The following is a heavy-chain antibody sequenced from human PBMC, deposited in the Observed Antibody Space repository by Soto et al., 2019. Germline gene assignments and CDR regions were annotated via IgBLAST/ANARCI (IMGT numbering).Heavy chain of an antibody. Sequence: PRGSLRLACAASGFTFSIYWRHWVRQATGKGLVWVSRINSDGSSTSYADSVKGRFTISRDNAKNTLYLQMNSLRAEDTAVYYCARDGSGWYWIDYWGQGTLVTVSS. D-gene: IGHD6-19*01. V-gene: IGHV3-74*01. J-gene: IGHJ4*02. CDR3: ARDGSGWYWIDY. CDR1: GFTFSIYW. CDR2: INSDGSST.